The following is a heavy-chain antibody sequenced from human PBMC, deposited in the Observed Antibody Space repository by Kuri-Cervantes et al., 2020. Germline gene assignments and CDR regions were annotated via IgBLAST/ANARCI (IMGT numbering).Heavy chain of an antibody. V-gene: IGHV3-7*03. D-gene: IGHD5-24*01. CDR3: AKMILRRDGYNLACTD. Sequence: GGSLRLSCAASGFTFSSYAMHWVRQAPGKGLEWVANIKQDGSEKYYVDSVKGRFTISRDNSKNSLYLQMNSLRTEDTALYYCAKMILRRDGYNLACTDWGQGTLVTVSS. J-gene: IGHJ4*02. CDR2: IKQDGSEK. CDR1: GFTFSSYA.